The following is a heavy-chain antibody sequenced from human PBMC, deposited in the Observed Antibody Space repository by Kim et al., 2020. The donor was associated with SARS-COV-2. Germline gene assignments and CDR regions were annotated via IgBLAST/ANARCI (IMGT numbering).Heavy chain of an antibody. Sequence: SETLSLTCTVSGGSISSYYWSWSRQPPGKGLEWIGYIYYSGSTNYNPSLKSRVTISVDTSKNQFSLKLSSVTAADTAVYYCAREGERFGEPDAFDIWGQGTMVTVSS. D-gene: IGHD3-10*01. J-gene: IGHJ3*02. CDR3: AREGERFGEPDAFDI. CDR1: GGSISSYY. CDR2: IYYSGST. V-gene: IGHV4-59*01.